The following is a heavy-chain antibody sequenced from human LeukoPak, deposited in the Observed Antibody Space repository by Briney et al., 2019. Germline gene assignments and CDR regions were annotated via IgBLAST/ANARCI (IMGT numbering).Heavy chain of an antibody. D-gene: IGHD5-18*01. CDR1: GFTLSSFG. V-gene: IGHV3-30*18. CDR3: AKDADTATIIYWYFDL. CDR2: ISDDGSNT. Sequence: GRSLRLSCTASGFTLSSFGMRWVRQAPGKGLEWVAVISDDGSNTYYADSVKGRFTISRDNSKNTLYLQLNSLRTGDTAVYYCAKDADTATIIYWYFDLWGRGTLVTVSS. J-gene: IGHJ2*01.